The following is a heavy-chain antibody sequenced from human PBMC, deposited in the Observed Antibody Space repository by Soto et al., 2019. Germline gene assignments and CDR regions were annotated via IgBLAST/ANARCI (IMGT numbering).Heavy chain of an antibody. CDR1: GFDFEDYT. CDR2: ITYDGDET. CDR3: AKDEAYYFDR. D-gene: IGHD2-21*01. V-gene: IGHV3-43*01. Sequence: GGSLRLSCVASGFDFEDYTMHWVRQAPGKGLECVSRITYDGDETSYADFVRGRFTMSRDNNKKSLFLLMNNLTPEDTAVYYCAKDEAYYFDRWGQGTLVTVSS. J-gene: IGHJ4*02.